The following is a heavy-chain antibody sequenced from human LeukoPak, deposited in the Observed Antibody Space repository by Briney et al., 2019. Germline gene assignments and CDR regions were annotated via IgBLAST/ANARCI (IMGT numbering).Heavy chain of an antibody. CDR3: ATEVGATHYYYYGMDV. D-gene: IGHD1-26*01. V-gene: IGHV1-46*01. Sequence: ASVKVSCKASGYTFTSYYMHWLRQAPGQGLEWMGIINPSGGSTSYAQKFQGRVTMTRDTSTSTVYMELSSLRSEDTAVYYCATEVGATHYYYYGMDVWGQGTTVTVSS. J-gene: IGHJ6*02. CDR2: INPSGGST. CDR1: GYTFTSYY.